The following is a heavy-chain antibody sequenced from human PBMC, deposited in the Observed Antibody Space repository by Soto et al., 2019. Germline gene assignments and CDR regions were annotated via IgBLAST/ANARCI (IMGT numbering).Heavy chain of an antibody. V-gene: IGHV4-61*08. CDR3: ARGSHYYDSSGYYWDY. CDR1: GGSISSGGYY. CDR2: IYYSGST. Sequence: SETLSLTCTVSGGSISSGGYYWSWIRQHPGKGLEWIGYIYYSGSTNYNPSLKSRVTISVDTSKNQFSLKLSSVTAADTAVYYCARGSHYYDSSGYYWDYWGQGTLVTVSS. D-gene: IGHD3-22*01. J-gene: IGHJ4*02.